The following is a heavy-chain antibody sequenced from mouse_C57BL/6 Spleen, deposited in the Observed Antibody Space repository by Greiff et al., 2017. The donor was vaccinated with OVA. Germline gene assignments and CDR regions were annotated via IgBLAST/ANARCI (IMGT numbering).Heavy chain of an antibody. CDR3: ARSPLTGYYYAMDY. CDR2: IYPGDGDT. Sequence: VQLQESGAELVKPGASVKISCKASGYAFSSYWMNWVKQRPGKGLEWIGQIYPGDGDTNYNGKFKGKATLTADKSSSTAYMQRSSLTSEDSAVYFCARSPLTGYYYAMDYWGQGTSVTVSS. J-gene: IGHJ4*01. D-gene: IGHD4-1*01. CDR1: GYAFSSYW. V-gene: IGHV1-80*01.